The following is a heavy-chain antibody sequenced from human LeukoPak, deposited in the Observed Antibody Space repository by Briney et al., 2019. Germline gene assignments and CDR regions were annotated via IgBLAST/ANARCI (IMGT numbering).Heavy chain of an antibody. Sequence: PGGSLRLSCAASGFTFSSYWMHWVRQAPGKGLVWVSRINSDGSSTTYADSVKGRFTISRDNAKNTLYLQMNSLRAEDTAMYYCVRQYSYDSSGYYPWVYWGQGTLVTVSS. D-gene: IGHD3-22*01. CDR2: INSDGSST. CDR1: GFTFSSYW. V-gene: IGHV3-74*01. J-gene: IGHJ4*02. CDR3: VRQYSYDSSGYYPWVY.